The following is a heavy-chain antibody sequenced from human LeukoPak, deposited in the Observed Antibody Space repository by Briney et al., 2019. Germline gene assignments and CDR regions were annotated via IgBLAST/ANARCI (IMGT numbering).Heavy chain of an antibody. D-gene: IGHD3-22*01. CDR2: ISGSGGSA. CDR1: GFTFSSYE. CDR3: ARDWGRSGYYADY. J-gene: IGHJ4*02. V-gene: IGHV3-23*01. Sequence: GGSLRLSCAASGFTFSSYEMNWVRQAPGKGLEWVSAISGSGGSAYYADSVKGRFTISRDNAKNSMYLQMNTLRAEDTAVYYCARDWGRSGYYADYWGQGTLVTVSS.